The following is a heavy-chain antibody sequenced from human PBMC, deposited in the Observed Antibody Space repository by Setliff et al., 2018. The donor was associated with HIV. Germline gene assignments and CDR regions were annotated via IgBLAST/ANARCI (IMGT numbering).Heavy chain of an antibody. D-gene: IGHD2-15*01. CDR2: LSYEGSYK. CDR1: GFTFSNYA. Sequence: PGGSLRLSCAASGFTFSNYAMSWVRQAPGKGLEWVAGLSYEGSYKYYADSVKGRFTISRDNSKNTLYLQMNSLRAEDTAVYYCAKEGGGFDFDYWGQGTLVTVSS. V-gene: IGHV3-30*04. CDR3: AKEGGGFDFDY. J-gene: IGHJ4*02.